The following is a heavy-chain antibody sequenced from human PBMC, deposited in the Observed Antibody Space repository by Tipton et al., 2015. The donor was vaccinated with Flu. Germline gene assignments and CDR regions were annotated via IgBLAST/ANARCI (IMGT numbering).Heavy chain of an antibody. J-gene: IGHJ6*02. D-gene: IGHD4-11*01. CDR1: GGSISSYY. V-gene: IGHV4-59*01. CDR3: ASATTVTTSGMDV. Sequence: LSLTCTVSGGSISSYYWSWIRQPPGKGLEWIGNIYYSGSTNYNPSLKSRVTISVDTSKNQFSLRLNSVTAADTAVYYCASATTVTTSGMDVWGQGTTVTVSS. CDR2: IYYSGST.